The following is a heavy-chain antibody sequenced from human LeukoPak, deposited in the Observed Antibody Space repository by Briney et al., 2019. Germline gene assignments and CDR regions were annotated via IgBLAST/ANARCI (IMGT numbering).Heavy chain of an antibody. J-gene: IGHJ4*02. Sequence: GGSLRLSCAASGFTFSNYGFHWVRQAPGKGLEWVAFIRYDGSNNYYADSVKGRFTISRDNSKNTLFLQMNSLRAEDTAVYYCARGQPGVAAAGNLDYWGQGTLVTVSS. CDR2: IRYDGSNN. CDR3: ARGQPGVAAAGNLDY. CDR1: GFTFSNYG. V-gene: IGHV3-30*02. D-gene: IGHD6-13*01.